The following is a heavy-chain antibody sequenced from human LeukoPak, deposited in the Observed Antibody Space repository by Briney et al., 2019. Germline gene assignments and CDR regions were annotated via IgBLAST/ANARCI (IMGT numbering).Heavy chain of an antibody. CDR1: GGSVSATNFY. CDR3: ARPAGSGCWYYFVL. J-gene: IGHJ4*02. V-gene: IGHV4-61*05. CDR2: IYYSGST. Sequence: SETLSLTCTVSGGSVSATNFYWSWIRQPPGMGLEWIGYIYYSGSTKYNPSLKSRVTISVDKSKNQFSLKLTSLTAADTAVYYCARPAGSGCWYYFVLWGQGTLVTVSS. D-gene: IGHD5-18*01.